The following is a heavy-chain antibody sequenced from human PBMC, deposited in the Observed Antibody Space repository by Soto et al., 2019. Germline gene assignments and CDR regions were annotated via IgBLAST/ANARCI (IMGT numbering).Heavy chain of an antibody. CDR2: INHSGST. V-gene: IGHV4-34*01. CDR1: GGSFSGYY. Sequence: SETLSLTCAVYGGSFSGYYWSWIRQPPGKGLEWIGEINHSGSTNYNPSLKSRVTISVDTSKNQFSLKLSSVTAADTAVYYCARGRGRFLEWLLRYYYYGMDVWGKGTKVT. CDR3: ARGRGRFLEWLLRYYYYGMDV. D-gene: IGHD3-3*01. J-gene: IGHJ6*04.